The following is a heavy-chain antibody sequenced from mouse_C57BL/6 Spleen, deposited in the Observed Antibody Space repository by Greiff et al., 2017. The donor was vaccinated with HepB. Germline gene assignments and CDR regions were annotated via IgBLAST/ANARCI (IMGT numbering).Heavy chain of an antibody. CDR1: GYTFTGYW. CDR3: ARLGIYDGSSSWYAMDY. V-gene: IGHV1-9*01. Sequence: QVQLQQSGAELMKPGASVKLSCKATGYTFTGYWIEWVKQRPGHGLEWIGEILPGSGSTNYNEKFKGKATFTADTSSNTAYMQLSSLTTEDSAIYYCARLGIYDGSSSWYAMDYWGQGTSVTVSS. J-gene: IGHJ4*01. CDR2: ILPGSGST. D-gene: IGHD1-1*01.